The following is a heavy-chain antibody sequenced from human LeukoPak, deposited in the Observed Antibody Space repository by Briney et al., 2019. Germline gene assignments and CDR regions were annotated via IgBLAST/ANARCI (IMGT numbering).Heavy chain of an antibody. CDR1: GFTFRSYA. CDR2: ISGSGGST. V-gene: IGHV3-23*01. D-gene: IGHD2-15*01. Sequence: GGSLRLSCAASGFTFRSYAMSWVRQAPGKGLEWVSAISGSGGSTYYVDSVKGRFTISRDNSKNTLYLQMNSLRAEDTAVYYCAKEACSGGSCYEPYNWFDPWGQGTLVTVSS. CDR3: AKEACSGGSCYEPYNWFDP. J-gene: IGHJ5*02.